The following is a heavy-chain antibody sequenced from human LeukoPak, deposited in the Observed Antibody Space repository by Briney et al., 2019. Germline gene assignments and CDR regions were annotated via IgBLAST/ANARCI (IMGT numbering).Heavy chain of an antibody. J-gene: IGHJ5*02. V-gene: IGHV1-18*01. Sequence: GASVKVSCKASGYTFTSYGIIWVRQASGQGLEWMGWISAYNGNTNYAQKLQGRVTMTTDTSTSTAYMELRSLRSDDTAVYYCARDLLAVESQFDPWGQGTLVTVSS. CDR2: ISAYNGNT. D-gene: IGHD6-19*01. CDR1: GYTFTSYG. CDR3: ARDLLAVESQFDP.